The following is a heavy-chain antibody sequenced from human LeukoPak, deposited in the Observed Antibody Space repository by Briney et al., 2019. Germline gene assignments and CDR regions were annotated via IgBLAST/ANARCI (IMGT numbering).Heavy chain of an antibody. D-gene: IGHD2-15*01. Sequence: GESLKISCEGSGYSFTSSWIGWVRQMPGKGLEWMGIIYPGDSDIRYSPSFQGQVTISADKSITTAYLQWSSLKASDTAIYYCARGLHCSGGSCRFDYWGQGTLVTVSS. CDR2: IYPGDSDI. J-gene: IGHJ4*02. CDR3: ARGLHCSGGSCRFDY. V-gene: IGHV5-51*01. CDR1: GYSFTSSW.